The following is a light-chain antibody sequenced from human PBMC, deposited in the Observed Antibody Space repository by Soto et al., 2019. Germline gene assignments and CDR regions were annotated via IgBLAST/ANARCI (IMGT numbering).Light chain of an antibody. J-gene: IGKJ5*01. CDR2: SSS. V-gene: IGKV1-39*01. Sequence: DIEMTQSPASLSASVGDRVTISCRPSQTINNNLNWYQQRPGKAPKLLIYSSSSLMSGVPPSFSGSGSGSDFTLTISSLQPSAFAPYFCQQTYITPITFGQETRLDIK. CDR1: QTINNN. CDR3: QQTYITPIT.